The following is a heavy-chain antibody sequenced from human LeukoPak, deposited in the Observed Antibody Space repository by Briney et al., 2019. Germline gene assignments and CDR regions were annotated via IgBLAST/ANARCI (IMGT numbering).Heavy chain of an antibody. CDR1: GGSISSGSYY. CDR3: ARAGGSGSYYDDAFDI. V-gene: IGHV4-61*02. CDR2: IYTSGRT. J-gene: IGHJ3*02. D-gene: IGHD3-10*01. Sequence: SETLSLTCTVSGGSISSGSYYWNWIRQPAGKGLEWIGRIYTSGRTNYNPSLKSRVTISVDTSKNQFSLKLSSVTAADTAVYYCARAGGSGSYYDDAFDIWGQGTMVTVSS.